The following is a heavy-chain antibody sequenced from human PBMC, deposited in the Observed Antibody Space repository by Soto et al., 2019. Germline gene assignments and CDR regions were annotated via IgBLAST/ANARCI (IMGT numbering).Heavy chain of an antibody. CDR2: IYYSGST. Sequence: SETLSLTCTVSGGSISSGDYYWSWIRQPPGKGLEWIGYIYYSGSTYYNPSLKSRVTISVDTSKNQFSLKLSSVTAADTAVYYCAGSAYDYAVVDYWGQGTLVTVSS. V-gene: IGHV4-30-4*01. J-gene: IGHJ4*02. D-gene: IGHD5-12*01. CDR1: GGSISSGDYY. CDR3: AGSAYDYAVVDY.